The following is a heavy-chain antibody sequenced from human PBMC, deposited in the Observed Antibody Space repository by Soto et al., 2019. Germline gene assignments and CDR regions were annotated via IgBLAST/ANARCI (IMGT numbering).Heavy chain of an antibody. J-gene: IGHJ6*02. V-gene: IGHV4-59*01. CDR3: ARDRENRDV. D-gene: IGHD1-26*01. CDR2: IYYSGST. Sequence: QVQLQESGPGLVKPSETLSLTCTVSGGSISSYYWSWIRQPPGKGLEWIGYIYYSGSTNYNPSLRSRVTVSVNTPKNQFARKWSSVTAADTAVYHCARDRENRDVWGQGPTVTVAS. CDR1: GGSISSYY.